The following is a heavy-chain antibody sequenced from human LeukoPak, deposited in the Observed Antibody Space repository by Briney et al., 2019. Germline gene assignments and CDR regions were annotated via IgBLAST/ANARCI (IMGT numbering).Heavy chain of an antibody. D-gene: IGHD3-22*01. CDR1: GYPFSSHA. CDR2: NSGNGGRT. CDR3: VKGGRVVAYNFFDH. V-gene: IGHV3-64D*06. Sequence: GGTLRLFCSASGYPFSSHATHWVRQAPAKGLEYASTNSGNGGRTYYADSVNGRFTSSRDNSNNTLYLQIRSLRADDTAVYYCVKGGRVVAYNFFDHWGQGTLVTVSS. J-gene: IGHJ4*02.